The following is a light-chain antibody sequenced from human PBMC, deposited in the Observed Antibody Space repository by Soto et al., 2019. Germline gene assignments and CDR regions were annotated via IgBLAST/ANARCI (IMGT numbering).Light chain of an antibody. J-gene: IGKJ5*01. V-gene: IGKV3-20*01. CDR2: GAS. CDR1: QSVSSSY. CDR3: QQYGSSPLIT. Sequence: EIVLTQSPGTLSLSPGERATLSCRASQSVSSSYLAWYQQKPGQAPRLLIYGASSRATGIPERFSGSGSGTDLTITISRLEPEDFAVYYCQQYGSSPLITFGQGTRLEIK.